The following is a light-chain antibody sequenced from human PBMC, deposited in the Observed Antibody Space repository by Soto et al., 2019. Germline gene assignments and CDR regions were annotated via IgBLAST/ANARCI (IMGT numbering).Light chain of an antibody. CDR1: QTQIAY. CDR2: ETS. CDR3: QYSTDFLWT. Sequence: DFPFNQAPSALSASEGNRVTIPCRASQTQIAYLAWHQQKPGTAPKLLIYETSSLETGVPSRFSGSTSATHFTLTISRLQPDDFATYYSQYSTDFLWTFGQGTKLDIK. V-gene: IGKV1-5*01. J-gene: IGKJ1*01.